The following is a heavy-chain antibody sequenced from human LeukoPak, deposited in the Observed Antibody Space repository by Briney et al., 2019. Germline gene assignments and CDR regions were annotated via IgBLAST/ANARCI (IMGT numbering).Heavy chain of an antibody. D-gene: IGHD3-22*01. Sequence: TGGSLRLSCTASGFAFNNYALSWVRQAPGAGLEWVSAISGSGANTYYADSVKGRFTISRDNSKNTLYLQMNSLRAEDTAVYYCAKDSSGFSFDYWGQGTLVTVSS. J-gene: IGHJ4*02. CDR2: ISGSGANT. V-gene: IGHV3-23*01. CDR3: AKDSSGFSFDY. CDR1: GFAFNNYA.